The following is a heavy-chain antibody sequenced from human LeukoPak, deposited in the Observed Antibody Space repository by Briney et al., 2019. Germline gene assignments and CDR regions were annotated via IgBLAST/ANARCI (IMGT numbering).Heavy chain of an antibody. CDR1: GGSFSGYY. V-gene: IGHV4-34*01. Sequence: PSETLSLTCAVYGGSFSGYYWSWIRQPLGKGLEWIGEINHSGSTNYNPSLKSRVTISVDTSKNQFSLKLSSVTAADTAVYYCARGFMVRGVITYYYYYMDVWGKGTTVTVSS. D-gene: IGHD3-10*01. CDR2: INHSGST. CDR3: ARGFMVRGVITYYYYYMDV. J-gene: IGHJ6*03.